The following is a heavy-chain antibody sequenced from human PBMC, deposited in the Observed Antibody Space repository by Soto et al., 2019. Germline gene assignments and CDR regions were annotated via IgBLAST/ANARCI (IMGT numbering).Heavy chain of an antibody. CDR1: GDSINSNYC. V-gene: IGHV4-4*02. J-gene: IGHJ4*02. CDR2: IYYSGGT. CDR3: ARDTGWGLGY. D-gene: IGHD6-19*01. Sequence: QVQLQESGPGLVRPSGTLSLTCAVSGDSINSNYCWTWVRQPPGKGLEWIAEIYYSGGTSYNPSLKSRVTISMDKSKNQFSLNLTSVTAAYTAMYYCARDTGWGLGYWGQGTLVTVSS.